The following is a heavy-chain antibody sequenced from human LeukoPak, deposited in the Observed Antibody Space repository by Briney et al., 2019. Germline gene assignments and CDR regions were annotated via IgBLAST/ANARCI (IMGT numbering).Heavy chain of an antibody. Sequence: GGSLRLSCAASGFTFSSYSMNWVRQAPGKGLEWVSSISSSSSYIYYADSVKGRFTISSDNAKNSLYLQMNSLRAEDTAVYYCARYTEMTTVTTFADYWGQGTLVTVSS. CDR1: GFTFSSYS. V-gene: IGHV3-21*01. D-gene: IGHD4-17*01. CDR2: ISSSSSYI. CDR3: ARYTEMTTVTTFADY. J-gene: IGHJ4*02.